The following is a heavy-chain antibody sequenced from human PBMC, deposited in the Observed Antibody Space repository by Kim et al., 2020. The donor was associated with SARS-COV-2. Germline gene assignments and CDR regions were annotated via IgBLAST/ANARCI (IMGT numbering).Heavy chain of an antibody. Sequence: ASVKVSCKASGYTFTSYDINWVRQATGQGLEWMGWMNPNSGNTGYAQKFQGRVTMTRNTSISTAYMELSSLRSEDTAVYYCARSPAADGWLRIHKWYYYYGMDVWGQGTTVTVSS. CDR1: GYTFTSYD. V-gene: IGHV1-8*01. J-gene: IGHJ6*02. CDR3: ARSPAADGWLRIHKWYYYYGMDV. D-gene: IGHD5-12*01. CDR2: MNPNSGNT.